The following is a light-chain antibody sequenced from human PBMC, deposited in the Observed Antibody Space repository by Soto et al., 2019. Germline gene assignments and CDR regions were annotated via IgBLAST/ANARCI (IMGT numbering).Light chain of an antibody. CDR1: SSDVGGYNY. J-gene: IGLJ1*01. CDR3: SSYTSSSTSAYV. V-gene: IGLV2-14*01. CDR2: DVS. Sequence: QSALTQPASVSGSPGQSITISCTGTSSDVGGYNYVSWYQQHPGKAPKLMIYDVSNRPSGVSNRFSGSKSGNTASLTISGLQAEDEADDYCSSYTSSSTSAYVFGTGTKLTVL.